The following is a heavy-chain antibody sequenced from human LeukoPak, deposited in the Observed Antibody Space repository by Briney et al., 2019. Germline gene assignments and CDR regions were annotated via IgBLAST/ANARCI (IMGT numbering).Heavy chain of an antibody. V-gene: IGHV3-23*01. CDR2: ISGSGGST. J-gene: IGHJ5*02. CDR1: GFTFNTYG. CDR3: CSSKTPYNWFDP. Sequence: GGSLRLSCAAPGFTFNTYGMSWVRQAPGKGLEWVSGISGSGGSTYYADSVKGRFTISRDNSKNTLYLQMNSLRAEDTAVYYCCSSKTPYNWFDPWGQGTLVTVSS. D-gene: IGHD6-13*01.